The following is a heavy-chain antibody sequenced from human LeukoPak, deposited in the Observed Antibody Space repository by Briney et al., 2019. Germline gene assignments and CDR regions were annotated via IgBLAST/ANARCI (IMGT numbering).Heavy chain of an antibody. J-gene: IGHJ4*02. CDR3: ARDGRNYYDSSGYSH. Sequence: PGGSLRLSCAASGFTFSSYSMNWVRQAPGKGLEWVSSISSSSSYIYYADSVKGRFTISRDNAKNSLYLQMNSLRAEDTAVYYCARDGRNYYDSSGYSHWGQGTLVTVSS. CDR1: GFTFSSYS. CDR2: ISSSSSYI. V-gene: IGHV3-21*01. D-gene: IGHD3-22*01.